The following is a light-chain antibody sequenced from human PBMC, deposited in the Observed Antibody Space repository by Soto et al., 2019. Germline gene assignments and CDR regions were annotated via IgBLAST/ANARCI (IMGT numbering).Light chain of an antibody. J-gene: IGLJ1*01. CDR2: GNN. CDR3: RSYDSGLRGYV. V-gene: IGLV1-40*01. CDR1: SSNIGAGND. Sequence: QSVLTQPPSVSGAPGQRVTISCTGGSSNIGAGNDAQWYQQLPGTAPKLLIFGNNNRPSGVPDRFSGSKSGTSASLAISGLQAEDEADYYCRSYDSGLRGYVFGTGTKLTVL.